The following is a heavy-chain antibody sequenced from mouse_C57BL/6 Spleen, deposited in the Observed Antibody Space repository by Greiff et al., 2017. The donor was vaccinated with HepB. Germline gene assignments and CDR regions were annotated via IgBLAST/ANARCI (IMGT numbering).Heavy chain of an antibody. CDR1: GYTFTSYG. CDR2: IYPRSGNT. V-gene: IGHV1-81*01. Sequence: QVQLKESGAELARPGASVKLSCKASGYTFTSYGISWVKQRTGQGLEWIGEIYPRSGNTYYNEKFKGKATLTADKSSSTAYMELRSLTSEDSAVYICARGSTVVAPGFAYWGQGTLVTVSA. CDR3: ARGSTVVAPGFAY. D-gene: IGHD1-1*01. J-gene: IGHJ3*01.